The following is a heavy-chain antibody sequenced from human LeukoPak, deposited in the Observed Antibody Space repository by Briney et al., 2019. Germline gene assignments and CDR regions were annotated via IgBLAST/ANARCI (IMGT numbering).Heavy chain of an antibody. CDR3: ARDGGRDFGSSPLDGMDV. J-gene: IGHJ6*02. CDR2: IYYSGST. V-gene: IGHV4-59*01. Sequence: SETLSLTCTVSGGSISSYYWSWIRQPPGKGLEWIGYIYYSGSTNYNPSLKSRVTISLDKTKNQFSLKLSAVTAADTPGYYCARDGGRDFGSSPLDGMDVWGQGTTVTVSS. D-gene: IGHD3-3*01. CDR1: GGSISSYY.